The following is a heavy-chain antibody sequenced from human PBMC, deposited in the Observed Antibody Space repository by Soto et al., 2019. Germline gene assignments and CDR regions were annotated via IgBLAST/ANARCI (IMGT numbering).Heavy chain of an antibody. J-gene: IGHJ4*02. Sequence: QVQLVQSGAEVKKPGASVKVSCKVSEYSLTELSMHWVRQAPGKGLEWMGGFDPENGKTIYAPKFQGRVTMTEDTSTDTAYMEVSSLTSEDTALYYCATHLLPPGPHNWSPFDYWGQRTLVTVSS. D-gene: IGHD1-20*01. CDR2: FDPENGKT. CDR1: EYSLTELS. V-gene: IGHV1-24*01. CDR3: ATHLLPPGPHNWSPFDY.